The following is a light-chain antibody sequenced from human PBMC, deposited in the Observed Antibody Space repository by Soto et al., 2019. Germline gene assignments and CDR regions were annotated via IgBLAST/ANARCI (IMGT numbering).Light chain of an antibody. CDR1: SSDVGSYNL. V-gene: IGLV2-23*01. CDR3: CSYAGTVYV. J-gene: IGLJ1*01. CDR2: EGS. Sequence: QSVLTQPASVSGSPGQSITISCTGTSSDVGSYNLVSWYQQHPGKAPKLMIYEGSKRPSGVSNRFSGSKSGNTASLTISGLQAEDEADYYCCSYAGTVYVFGTGTRSPS.